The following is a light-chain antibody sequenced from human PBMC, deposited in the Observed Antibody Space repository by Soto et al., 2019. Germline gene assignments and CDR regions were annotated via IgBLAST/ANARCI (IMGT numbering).Light chain of an antibody. Sequence: QSALTQPASVSGSPGQSITISCRGTSSDIGSYVYVSWYQQHPGEAPKLMISEVSNRPSGVSARFSGSKSGNTASLTISGLQAEDEADYYCCSYTSGNSWVFGGGTKLTVL. CDR3: CSYTSGNSWV. J-gene: IGLJ3*02. CDR2: EVS. V-gene: IGLV2-14*01. CDR1: SSDIGSYVY.